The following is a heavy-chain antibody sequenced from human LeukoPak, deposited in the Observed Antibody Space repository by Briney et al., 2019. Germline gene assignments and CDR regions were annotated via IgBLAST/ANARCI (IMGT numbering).Heavy chain of an antibody. D-gene: IGHD5-12*01. V-gene: IGHV3-21*01. J-gene: IGHJ4*02. CDR2: ISTSSSYI. CDR3: ARVTRGGYDGYFDY. CDR1: GFTFSRNA. Sequence: GGSLRLSCAASGFTFSRNAMSWVRQAPGKGLEWVSFISTSSSYIYYADSLKGGFTISRDNAKKSLYLQINSLRAEDTAVYYCARVTRGGYDGYFDYWGQGTLVTVSS.